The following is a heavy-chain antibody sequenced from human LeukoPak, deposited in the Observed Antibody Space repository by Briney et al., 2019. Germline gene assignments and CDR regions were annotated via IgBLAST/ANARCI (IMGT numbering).Heavy chain of an antibody. D-gene: IGHD2-8*01. CDR3: AKGDNGALHF. J-gene: IGHJ3*01. Sequence: GGSLRLSCAASGFTFSSYMMTWVRQAPGKGLEWVANIKQDSSEEHYVDSVRGRFTISRDNAKNSLYLQMNSLRVEDTAVYYCAKGDNGALHFWGRGTMVTVSS. CDR1: GFTFSSYM. V-gene: IGHV3-7*01. CDR2: IKQDSSEE.